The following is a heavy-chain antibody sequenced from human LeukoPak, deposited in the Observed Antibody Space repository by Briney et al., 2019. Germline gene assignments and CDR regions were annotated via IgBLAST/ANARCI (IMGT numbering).Heavy chain of an antibody. J-gene: IGHJ6*03. D-gene: IGHD3-3*01. CDR3: ARGFWELRGVDLCNYMDV. V-gene: IGHV1-69*06. CDR2: IIPMFGTT. CDR1: GGTFSSYA. Sequence: SVKVSCKASGGTFSSYAINWVRQAPGQGLEWMGGIIPMFGTTNYAQKFQGRVTITADTSTNTANMELGSLRSEDTAVYYCARGFWELRGVDLCNYMDVWGKGTTVAVSS.